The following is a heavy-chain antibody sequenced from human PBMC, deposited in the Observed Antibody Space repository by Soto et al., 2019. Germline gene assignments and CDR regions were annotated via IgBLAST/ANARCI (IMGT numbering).Heavy chain of an antibody. CDR1: GGTFISDA. D-gene: IGHD3-22*01. CDR3: ARCHSDSSGPGYLDS. CDR2: VIPMFPKA. Sequence: QVRLVQSEAEVKKAGSSVKVSCMASGGTFISDAVTWVRQAPGLGLEWMGGVIPMFPKANYAQKFQGRATITADKSTSTVYMELHSLKSEDTALYYCARCHSDSSGPGYLDSWGQGTLVTVTS. J-gene: IGHJ4*02. V-gene: IGHV1-69*06.